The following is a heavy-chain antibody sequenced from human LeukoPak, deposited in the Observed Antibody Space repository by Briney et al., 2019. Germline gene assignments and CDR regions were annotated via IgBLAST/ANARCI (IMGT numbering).Heavy chain of an antibody. CDR2: ISWNSGSI. D-gene: IGHD3-10*01. CDR3: AKDSGSGSPDY. Sequence: GGSLRLSCAASGFTFDDYAMHWVRQAPGKGLEWVSGISWNSGSIGYADSVKGRFTISRDNAKNSLYLQMNSLRAEGTALYYCAKDSGSGSPDYWGQGTLVTVSS. CDR1: GFTFDDYA. J-gene: IGHJ4*02. V-gene: IGHV3-9*01.